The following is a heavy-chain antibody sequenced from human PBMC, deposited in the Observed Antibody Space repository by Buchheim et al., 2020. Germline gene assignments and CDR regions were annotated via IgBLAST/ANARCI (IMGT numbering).Heavy chain of an antibody. Sequence: EVQLVESGGGLVKPGESLRLSCAASGFTFTNAWMSWVRQAPGKGLEWVGRIKSKADGGTTDYAAPVKGRFSISRDDSKNTLYLQMNSLKTEDTAVYYCTTAIQGNYYYYYGMDVWGQGTT. V-gene: IGHV3-15*01. CDR3: TTAIQGNYYYYYGMDV. J-gene: IGHJ6*02. CDR2: IKSKADGGTT. CDR1: GFTFTNAW.